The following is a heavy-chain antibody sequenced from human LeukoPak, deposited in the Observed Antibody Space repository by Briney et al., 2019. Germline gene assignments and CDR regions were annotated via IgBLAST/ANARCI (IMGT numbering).Heavy chain of an antibody. D-gene: IGHD1-26*01. CDR2: IRYDGSNK. CDR1: GFTFSSYG. CDR3: AKRGSGSYYGAFDI. J-gene: IGHJ3*02. V-gene: IGHV3-30*02. Sequence: GSLRLSCAASGFTFSSYGMHWVRQAPGKGLEWVAFIRYDGSNKYYADSVKGRFTISRDNSKNTLYLQMNSLRAEDTAVYYCAKRGSGSYYGAFDIWGQGTMVTVSS.